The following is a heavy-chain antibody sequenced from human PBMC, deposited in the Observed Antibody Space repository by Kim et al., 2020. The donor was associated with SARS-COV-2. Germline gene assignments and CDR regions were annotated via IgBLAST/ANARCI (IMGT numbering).Heavy chain of an antibody. CDR2: IRSRPDGGII. J-gene: IGHJ3*02. CDR3: STVSI. V-gene: IGHV3-15*01. Sequence: GSLRLSCEASGFDFSNAWMSWVRQAPGKGLEWVCRIRSRPDGGIIEYAAPVKGRFTISRDDSKHTVYLQMNSLKIEDTATYYCSTVSIWGLGTMVTVSS. CDR1: GFDFSNAW.